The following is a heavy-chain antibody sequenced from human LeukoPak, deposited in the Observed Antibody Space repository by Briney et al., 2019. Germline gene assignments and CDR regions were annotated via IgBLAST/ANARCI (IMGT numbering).Heavy chain of an antibody. V-gene: IGHV1-18*01. CDR2: ISAYNGDT. D-gene: IGHD3-22*01. Sequence: ASVKVSCKASGYTFTSYGISWVRQAPGQGLEWMGWISAYNGDTNYAQKLQGRVTMTTDTSTSTAYMELRSLGSDDTAVYYCAREVKFNWFDPWGQGTLVTVSS. CDR3: AREVKFNWFDP. J-gene: IGHJ5*02. CDR1: GYTFTSYG.